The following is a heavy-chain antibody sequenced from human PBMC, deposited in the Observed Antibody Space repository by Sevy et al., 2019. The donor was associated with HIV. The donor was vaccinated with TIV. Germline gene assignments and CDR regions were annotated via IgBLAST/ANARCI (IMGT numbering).Heavy chain of an antibody. CDR1: GYTFTSYG. V-gene: IGHV1-18*01. CDR3: AREDYGSGSYPGYYYGMDV. J-gene: IGHJ6*02. CDR2: ISAYNGNT. D-gene: IGHD3-10*01. Sequence: ASVKVSCKASGYTFTSYGISWVRQAPGQGLEWMGWISAYNGNTNYAQKLQGRVTMTTDTSTSTAYMGLRSLRSDETAVYYCAREDYGSGSYPGYYYGMDVWGQGTTVTVSS.